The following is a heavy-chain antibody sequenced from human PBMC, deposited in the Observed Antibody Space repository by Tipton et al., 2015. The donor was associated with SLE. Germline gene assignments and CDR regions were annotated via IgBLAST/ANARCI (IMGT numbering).Heavy chain of an antibody. Sequence: TLSLTCTVSGGSISSYYWSWIRQPPGKGLEWIGYIYYSGSTNYNPSLKSRVTISVDTSKNQFSLKLSSVTAADTAVYYCAIHTGIVGATPFVYWGQGTLVTVSS. V-gene: IGHV4-59*07. CDR1: GGSISSYY. D-gene: IGHD1-26*01. CDR3: AIHTGIVGATPFVY. J-gene: IGHJ4*02. CDR2: IYYSGST.